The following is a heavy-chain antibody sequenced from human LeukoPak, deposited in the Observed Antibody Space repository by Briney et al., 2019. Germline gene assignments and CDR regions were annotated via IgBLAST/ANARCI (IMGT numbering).Heavy chain of an antibody. D-gene: IGHD4-11*01. Sequence: PGGSLRLSCVASGFTFSNFAMHWFRQTPGKGLEWVALIRNDGSKKYYGDSVKGRFTISRDNSENTLYLQMDSLGVEDTAVYYSAKTTRSFQYYYYLDVWGKGTTVIVSS. V-gene: IGHV3-30*02. CDR2: IRNDGSKK. CDR1: GFTFSNFA. CDR3: AKTTRSFQYYYYLDV. J-gene: IGHJ6*03.